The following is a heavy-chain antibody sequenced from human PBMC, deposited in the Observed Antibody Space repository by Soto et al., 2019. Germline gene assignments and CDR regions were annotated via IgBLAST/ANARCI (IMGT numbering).Heavy chain of an antibody. CDR3: AKDIEERKYYDILTGYYTGFDP. D-gene: IGHD3-9*01. J-gene: IGHJ5*02. CDR1: GFTFDDYA. Sequence: GGSLRLSCAASGFTFDDYAMHWVRQAPGKGLEWVSGISWNSGSIGYADSVKGRFTISRDNAKNSLYLQMNSLRAEDTALYYCAKDIEERKYYDILTGYYTGFDPWGQGTLVTVSS. V-gene: IGHV3-9*01. CDR2: ISWNSGSI.